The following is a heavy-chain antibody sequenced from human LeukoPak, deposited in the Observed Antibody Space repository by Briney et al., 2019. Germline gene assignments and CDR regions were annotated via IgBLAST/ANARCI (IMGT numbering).Heavy chain of an antibody. CDR3: ARFYVTTGFDY. V-gene: IGHV3-7*01. D-gene: IGHD4-17*01. Sequence: GGSLRLSCAASGFIFSSYWMSWVRQAPGKGLEWVANINQDGSEKYYVDSVKGRFTISGDNAKNSLYLQMNSLRAEDTAVYYCARFYVTTGFDYWGQGTLVTVSS. CDR1: GFIFSSYW. CDR2: INQDGSEK. J-gene: IGHJ4*02.